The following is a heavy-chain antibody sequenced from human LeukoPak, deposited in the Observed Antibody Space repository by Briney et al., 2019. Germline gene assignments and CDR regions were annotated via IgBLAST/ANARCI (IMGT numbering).Heavy chain of an antibody. D-gene: IGHD4-17*01. CDR1: GGSISSYY. V-gene: IGHV4-59*08. Sequence: SETLSLTCTVSGGSISSYYWSWIRQPPGKGLEWIGYIYYSGSTNYNPSLNSRVTISVDTSKNQFSLKLSSVTAADTAVYYCARHKTTVDAFDIWGQGTMVTPSS. J-gene: IGHJ3*02. CDR2: IYYSGST. CDR3: ARHKTTVDAFDI.